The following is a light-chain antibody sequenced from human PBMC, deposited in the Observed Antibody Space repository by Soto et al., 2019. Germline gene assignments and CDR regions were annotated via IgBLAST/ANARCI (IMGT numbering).Light chain of an antibody. Sequence: DIQMTQSPSTLSASVGDRVTISCRASQTINNWLAWYQQKPGKAPNLLISQASSLESGVPSRFSGSGSGTEFTLTISSLQPDDFATYYCQQYHMYSWTFGQGTKVEIK. CDR3: QQYHMYSWT. J-gene: IGKJ1*01. CDR2: QAS. V-gene: IGKV1-5*03. CDR1: QTINNW.